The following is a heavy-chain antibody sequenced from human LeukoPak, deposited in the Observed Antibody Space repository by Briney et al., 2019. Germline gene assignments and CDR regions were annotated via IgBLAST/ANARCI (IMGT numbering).Heavy chain of an antibody. Sequence: SETLSLTCAVSGGSISSGGYSWSWIRQPPGKGLEWIGYTYHSGSTYYNPSLKSRVTISVDRSKNQFSLKLSSVTAADTAVYYCARGLNSGNDAFDIWGQGTMVTVSP. J-gene: IGHJ3*02. CDR1: GGSISSGGYS. V-gene: IGHV4-30-2*01. CDR2: TYHSGST. D-gene: IGHD3-10*01. CDR3: ARGLNSGNDAFDI.